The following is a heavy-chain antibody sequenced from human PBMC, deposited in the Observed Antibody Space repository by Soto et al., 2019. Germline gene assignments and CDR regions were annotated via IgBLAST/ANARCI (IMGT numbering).Heavy chain of an antibody. V-gene: IGHV3-23*01. CDR1: GFTFSSYA. Sequence: PGGSLRLSCAASGFTFSSYAMSWVRQAPGKGLERVSAISGSGGSTYYADSVKGRFTISRDNSKNTLYLQMNSLRAEDTAVYYCAKTIALMGAGSHHCYYYYGMDVWGQGTTVTVSS. J-gene: IGHJ6*02. CDR3: AKTIALMGAGSHHCYYYYGMDV. CDR2: ISGSGGST. D-gene: IGHD3-16*01.